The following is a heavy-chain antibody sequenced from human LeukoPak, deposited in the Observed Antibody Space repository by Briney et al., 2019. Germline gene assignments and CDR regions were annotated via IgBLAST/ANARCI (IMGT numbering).Heavy chain of an antibody. CDR1: GFTFSSYG. Sequence: GGSLRLSCAASGFTFSSYGMHWVRQAPGKGLEWVSSISSSSSYIYYADSVKGRFTISRDNAKNSLYLQMNSLRAEDTAVYYCARDRLARYFDYWGQGPLVTVPA. CDR3: ARDRLARYFDY. CDR2: ISSSSSYI. J-gene: IGHJ4*02. V-gene: IGHV3-21*01.